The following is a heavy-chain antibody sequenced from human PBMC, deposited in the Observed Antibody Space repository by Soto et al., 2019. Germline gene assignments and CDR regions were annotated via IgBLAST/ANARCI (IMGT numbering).Heavy chain of an antibody. CDR1: GGSFSGYY. J-gene: IGHJ3*02. Sequence: SXTLSLTCAVYGGSFSGYYWSWIRQPPGNGLEWIGEINHSGSTNYNPSLKSRVTISVDTSKNQFSLKLSSVTAADTAVYYCAITLVYYDILTGRGAAFDIWGQGTMVTVSS. CDR2: INHSGST. V-gene: IGHV4-34*01. D-gene: IGHD3-9*01. CDR3: AITLVYYDILTGRGAAFDI.